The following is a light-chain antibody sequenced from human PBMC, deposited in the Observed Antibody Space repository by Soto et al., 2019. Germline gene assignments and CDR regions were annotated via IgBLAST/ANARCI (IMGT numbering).Light chain of an antibody. V-gene: IGLV1-40*01. CDR3: QSYDSSLSGSV. CDR1: SSNIGAGYD. Sequence: QSALTQPPSVSGAPGQRVTISCTGSSSNIGAGYDVHWYQQLPGTAPKLLIYDNSNRPSGVPDRFSGSKSGTSASLAITGLQAEHEADYYCQSYDSSLSGSVSGGGTKLTVL. J-gene: IGLJ2*01. CDR2: DNS.